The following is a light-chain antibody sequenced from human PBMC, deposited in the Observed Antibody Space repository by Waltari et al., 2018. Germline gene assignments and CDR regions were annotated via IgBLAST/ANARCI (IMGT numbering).Light chain of an antibody. V-gene: IGKV1-16*02. Sequence: DIQMTQSRSSLSASVGDRVTIPCRASQDIINYLAWFQQKPGKAPKSLIYGASNLQSGVPSKFSGSGSGTDFTLTISSLQPEDSATYYCQQYNSFPLTFGGGTKVEIK. CDR3: QQYNSFPLT. J-gene: IGKJ4*01. CDR2: GAS. CDR1: QDIINY.